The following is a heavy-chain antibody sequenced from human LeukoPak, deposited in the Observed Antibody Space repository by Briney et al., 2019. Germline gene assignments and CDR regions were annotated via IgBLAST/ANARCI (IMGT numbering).Heavy chain of an antibody. CDR1: GGSISSSSYY. J-gene: IGHJ5*02. CDR3: ARIDAT. CDR2: IYYSGST. V-gene: IGHV4-39*07. Sequence: SETLSLTCAVSGGSISSSSYYWGWIRQPPGKGLEWIRSIYYSGSTYYNPSLKSRVTISVDRSKNQFSLKLSSVTAADTAVYYCARIDATWGQGTLVTVSS.